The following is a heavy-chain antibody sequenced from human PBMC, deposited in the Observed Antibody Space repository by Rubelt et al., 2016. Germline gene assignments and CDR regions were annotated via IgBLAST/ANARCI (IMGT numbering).Heavy chain of an antibody. CDR1: GYTFTKYG. CDR3: ATQGSGWSFDY. D-gene: IGHD6-19*01. CDR2: ISTYNGNT. J-gene: IGHJ4*02. V-gene: IGHV1-18*01. Sequence: QVQLVQSGAQVKKPGASVKVSCKASGYTFTKYGVSWVRQAPGQGLEWMGWISTYNGNTNYAQKLQGRVTMTTDTSTSTAYMDLRGLRSDDTAGDYCATQGSGWSFDYWGQGTLVTVSS.